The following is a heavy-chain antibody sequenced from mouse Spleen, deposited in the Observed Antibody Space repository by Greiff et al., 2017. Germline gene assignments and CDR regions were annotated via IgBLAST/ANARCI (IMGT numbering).Heavy chain of an antibody. J-gene: IGHJ2*01. D-gene: IGHD4-1*01. V-gene: IGHV5-17*01. CDR3: ARRTGKGGYYFDY. CDR2: ISSGSSTI. Sequence: EVKLMESGGGLVKPGGSLKLSCAASGFTFSDYGMHWVRQAPEKGLEWVAYISSGSSTIYYADTVKGRFTISRDNAKNTLFLQMTSLRSEDTAMYYCARRTGKGGYYFDYWGQGTTLTVSS. CDR1: GFTFSDYG.